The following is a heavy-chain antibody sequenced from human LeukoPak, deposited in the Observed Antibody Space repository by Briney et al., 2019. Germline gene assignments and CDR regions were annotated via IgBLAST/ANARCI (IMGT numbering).Heavy chain of an antibody. CDR2: IYHSGST. CDR1: GYSISSGYY. J-gene: IGHJ6*03. CDR3: ARMHYYYYYMDV. Sequence: SETLSLTCTVSGYSISSGYYWGWIRQPPGKGLEWIGSIYHSGSTYYNPSLKSRVTISVDTSKNQFSLKLSPVTAADTAVYYCARMHYYYYYMDVWGKGTTVTVSS. V-gene: IGHV4-38-2*02.